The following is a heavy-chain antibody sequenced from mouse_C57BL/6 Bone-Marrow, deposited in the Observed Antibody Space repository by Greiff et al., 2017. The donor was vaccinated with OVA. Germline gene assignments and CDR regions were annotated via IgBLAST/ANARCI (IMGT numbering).Heavy chain of an antibody. CDR2: IYPSDSET. CDR1: GYTFTSYW. J-gene: IGHJ4*01. D-gene: IGHD3-2*02. CDR3: ARGTGRAMDY. Sequence: QVQLQQPGAELVRPGSSVKLSCKASGYTFTSYWMDWVKQRPGQGLEWIGNIYPSDSETHYNQKFKDKATLTVDKSSRTAYMQLSSLTSEDSAVYYSARGTGRAMDYWGQGTSVTVSS. V-gene: IGHV1-61*01.